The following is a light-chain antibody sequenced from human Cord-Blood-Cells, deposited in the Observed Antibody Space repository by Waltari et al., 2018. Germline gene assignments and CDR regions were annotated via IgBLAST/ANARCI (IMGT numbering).Light chain of an antibody. Sequence: SYELTQPPSVSVSLGQMARITCSGEALPKKYAYWYQQKPGQFPVLVIYKDSERPSGIPERFSGPSSGTIVTLTISGVQAEDEADYYCLSADSSGVFGGGTKLTVL. CDR3: LSADSSGV. V-gene: IGLV3-16*01. CDR1: ALPKKY. CDR2: KDS. J-gene: IGLJ3*02.